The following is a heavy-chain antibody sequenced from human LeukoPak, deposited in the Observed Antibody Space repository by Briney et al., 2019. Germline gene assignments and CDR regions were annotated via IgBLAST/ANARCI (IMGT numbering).Heavy chain of an antibody. Sequence: SQTLSLTCTVSGGSISSGNYYWSWIRQPAGKGLEWIGRTYTSGSTNYNPSLKSRVTISIDTSKNQFSLKLSSVTAADTAVYYCARVYGIAGGMDVWGQGTTVTVSS. CDR1: GGSISSGNYY. V-gene: IGHV4-61*02. CDR3: ARVYGIAGGMDV. CDR2: TYTSGST. D-gene: IGHD6-13*01. J-gene: IGHJ6*02.